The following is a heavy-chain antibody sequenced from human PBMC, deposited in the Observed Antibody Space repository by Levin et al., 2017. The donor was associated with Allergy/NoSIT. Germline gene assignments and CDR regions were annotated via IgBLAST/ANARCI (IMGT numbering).Heavy chain of an antibody. J-gene: IGHJ4*02. V-gene: IGHV3-49*03. D-gene: IGHD6-13*01. CDR3: ATDEYGSSLSLYGGDY. CDR2: IRRKTYGGTT. CDR1: GFTFGDYS. Sequence: GGSLRLSCTASGFTFGDYSMSWFRQAPGKGLEWVGFIRRKTYGGTTEYAASVKGRFTISRDDSKSIAYLQMDSLKAEDTAVYYCATDEYGSSLSLYGGDYWGQGTLVTVSS.